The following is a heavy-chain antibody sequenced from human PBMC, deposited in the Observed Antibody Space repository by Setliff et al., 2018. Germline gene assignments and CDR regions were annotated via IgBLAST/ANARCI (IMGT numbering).Heavy chain of an antibody. Sequence: ASVKVSCKASGYTFTSYGVSWVRQAPGQGLEWMGWISAYNGNINYAQKFQGRFTISRDNSKNTLYLQMSSLRAEDTAIYYCTRDRGGASTRDHWGQGTLVTVSS. CDR2: ISAYNGNI. CDR3: TRDRGGASTRDH. CDR1: GYTFTSYG. D-gene: IGHD1-26*01. V-gene: IGHV1-18*01. J-gene: IGHJ4*02.